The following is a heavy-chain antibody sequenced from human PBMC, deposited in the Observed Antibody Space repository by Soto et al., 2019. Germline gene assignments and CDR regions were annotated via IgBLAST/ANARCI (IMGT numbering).Heavy chain of an antibody. CDR3: ARAIRITMIVEAFDY. CDR1: GGSISSGGYY. CDR2: IYYSGST. Sequence: QVQLQESGPGLVKPSQTLSLTCTVSGGSISSGGYYWSWIRQHPGKGLEWIGYIYYSGSTYYNPSLKSRVTISVDTSKNQFALKLSSVTAADTAVYYCARAIRITMIVEAFDYWGQGTLVTVSS. V-gene: IGHV4-31*03. D-gene: IGHD3-22*01. J-gene: IGHJ4*02.